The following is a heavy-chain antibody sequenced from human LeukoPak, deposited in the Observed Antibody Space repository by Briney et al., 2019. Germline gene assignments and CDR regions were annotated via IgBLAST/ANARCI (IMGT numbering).Heavy chain of an antibody. V-gene: IGHV3-23*01. CDR2: ISGSGGST. CDR1: GFTFSSYA. J-gene: IGHJ6*02. CDR3: ARDLRRGMDV. Sequence: RGSLRLSCAASGFTFSSYAMSWVRQAPGKGLEWVSAISGSGGSTYYADSVKGRFTISRDNAKTSLYLQMNSLRAEDTAVYYCARDLRRGMDVWGQGTTVTVSS.